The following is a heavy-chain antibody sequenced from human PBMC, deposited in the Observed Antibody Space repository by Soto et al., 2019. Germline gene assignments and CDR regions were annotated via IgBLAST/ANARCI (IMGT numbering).Heavy chain of an antibody. D-gene: IGHD2-2*01. CDR3: ARGRGVNCSSTSCYHSFYYMDV. Sequence: QVQLVQSGAEVRKPGASVKVPCKASGYTFTRYGISWVRQAPGQGLEWMGWSTPYNGDTYYARKVQGRVTMTSDTPTSTAYMELRSLTPANSAIYYCARGRGVNCSSTSCYHSFYYMDVWGKGITVTGSS. CDR2: STPYNGDT. J-gene: IGHJ6*03. CDR1: GYTFTRYG. V-gene: IGHV1-18*01.